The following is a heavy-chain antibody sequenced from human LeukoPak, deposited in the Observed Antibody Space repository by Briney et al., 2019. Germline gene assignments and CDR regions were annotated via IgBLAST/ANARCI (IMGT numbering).Heavy chain of an antibody. J-gene: IGHJ4*02. Sequence: GESLKISCKGSGYSFTSYWIGWVRQMPGKGLEWMGIIYPGDSDTRYSPSFQGQVTISADKSISTAYLQWSSLKASDTAMYYCARALGYCGGDCYHDYWGQGTLVTDSS. D-gene: IGHD2-21*02. CDR3: ARALGYCGGDCYHDY. CDR2: IYPGDSDT. CDR1: GYSFTSYW. V-gene: IGHV5-51*01.